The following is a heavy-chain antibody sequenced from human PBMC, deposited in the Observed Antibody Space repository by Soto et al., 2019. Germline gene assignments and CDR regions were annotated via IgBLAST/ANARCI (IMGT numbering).Heavy chain of an antibody. J-gene: IGHJ6*02. CDR2: ISWDGGTT. CDR1: GFTFDDYT. V-gene: IGHV3-43*01. CDR3: ARDRGYSSSSDIYYYYGMDV. D-gene: IGHD6-6*01. Sequence: GGSLRLSCAASGFTFDDYTMHWVRQAPGKGLEWVSLISWDGGTTYYADSVKGRFTISRDNAKNSLYLQMNSLRAEDTAVYYCARDRGYSSSSDIYYYYGMDVWGQGTTVTVSS.